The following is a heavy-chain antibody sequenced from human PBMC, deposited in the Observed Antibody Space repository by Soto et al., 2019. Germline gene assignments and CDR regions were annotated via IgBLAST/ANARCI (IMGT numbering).Heavy chain of an antibody. CDR1: GFTFSSYV. J-gene: IGHJ6*03. D-gene: IGHD3-3*01. CDR2: ISYDGSNK. V-gene: IGHV3-30*18. CDR3: AKVLRITIFGVVPDNYMDV. Sequence: GGSLRLSCAAAGFTFSSYVMHWVRQAPGKGLEWVAVISYDGSNKYYADSVKGRFTISRDNSKNTLYLQMNSLRAEDTAVYYCAKVLRITIFGVVPDNYMDVWGKGTTVTVSS.